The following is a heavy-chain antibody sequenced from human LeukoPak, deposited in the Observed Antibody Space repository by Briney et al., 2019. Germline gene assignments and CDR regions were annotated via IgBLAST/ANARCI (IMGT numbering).Heavy chain of an antibody. D-gene: IGHD3-9*01. CDR1: GGSISRSDYY. J-gene: IGHJ4*02. V-gene: IGHV4-39*07. CDR3: ARGETYYDILTGYRIMYYFDY. Sequence: SETLSLTCTVSGGSISRSDYYWGWIRQPPGKGLEWIGYIYYSGTTYYNPSLKSRVTISVDTSKNQFSLKLSSVTAADTAVYYCARGETYYDILTGYRIMYYFDYWGQGTLVTVSS. CDR2: IYYSGTT.